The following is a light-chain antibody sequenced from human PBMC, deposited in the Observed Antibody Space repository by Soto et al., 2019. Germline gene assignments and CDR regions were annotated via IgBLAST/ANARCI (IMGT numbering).Light chain of an antibody. V-gene: IGLV2-23*01. CDR2: EGT. CDR1: SSDVGSYNF. Sequence: QSVLTQPASVSGSPGQSITISCTGTSSDVGSYNFVSWCRQHPGKAPKLMIYEGTKRPSGVSNRFSGSKSGYTASLTISGLQTEDEADYYCCSYAGSSTYVCGTGTKVTVL. J-gene: IGLJ1*01. CDR3: CSYAGSSTYV.